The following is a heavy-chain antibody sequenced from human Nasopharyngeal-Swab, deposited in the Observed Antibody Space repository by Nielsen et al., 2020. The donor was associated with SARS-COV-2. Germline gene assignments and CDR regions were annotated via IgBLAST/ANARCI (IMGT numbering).Heavy chain of an antibody. Sequence: GGSLKISCAASGFTFSTYAMNWVRQAPGKGLEWVAVISYDGPNKYYADSVKGRFTVSRDNSKNTLYLQMNSLRAEDTAVYYCARPRRELRVYYGMDVWGQGTTVTVSS. CDR3: ARPRRELRVYYGMDV. CDR1: GFTFSTYA. V-gene: IGHV3-30-3*01. D-gene: IGHD1-7*01. CDR2: ISYDGPNK. J-gene: IGHJ6*02.